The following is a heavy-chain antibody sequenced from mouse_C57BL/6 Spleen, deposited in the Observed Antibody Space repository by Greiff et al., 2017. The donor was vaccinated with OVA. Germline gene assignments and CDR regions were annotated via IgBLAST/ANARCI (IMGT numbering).Heavy chain of an antibody. CDR2: IDPETGGT. V-gene: IGHV1-15*01. CDR3: TTLITTVAFDY. CDR1: GYTFTDYE. J-gene: IGHJ2*01. D-gene: IGHD1-1*01. Sequence: VQLQQSGAELVRPGASVTLSCKASGYTFTDYEMHWVKQTPVHGLEWIGAIDPETGGTAYNQKFKGKAILTADQSSSTAYMELRSLTSEDSAVYYCTTLITTVAFDYWGQGTTLTVSS.